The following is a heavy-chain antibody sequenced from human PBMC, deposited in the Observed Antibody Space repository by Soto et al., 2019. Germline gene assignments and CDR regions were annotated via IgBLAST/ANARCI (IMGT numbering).Heavy chain of an antibody. CDR3: ARGTVVTHFDY. D-gene: IGHD2-15*01. J-gene: IGHJ4*02. Sequence: QVQLVQSGAEEKKPGASVKVSCKASGYTFTSYAMHWVRQAPGQRLEWMGWINAGNGNTKYSQKFQGRVTITRDTPESTAYMELSSLRSEDTAVYYCARGTVVTHFDYWGQGTLVTVSS. CDR2: INAGNGNT. CDR1: GYTFTSYA. V-gene: IGHV1-3*05.